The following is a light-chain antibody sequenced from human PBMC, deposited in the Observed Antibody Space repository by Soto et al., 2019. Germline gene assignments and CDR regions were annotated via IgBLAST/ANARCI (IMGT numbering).Light chain of an antibody. V-gene: IGLV2-14*01. Sequence: QSVLTQPASVSGSPGQSITISCTGNSSDVGGYNYVSWYQQHPGKAPKLMIYDVGNRPSGVSNRFSGSKSGNTASLTISGLQAEDEADYYCSSYTSSSTRVFGGGTKVTVL. CDR1: SSDVGGYNY. J-gene: IGLJ3*02. CDR2: DVG. CDR3: SSYTSSSTRV.